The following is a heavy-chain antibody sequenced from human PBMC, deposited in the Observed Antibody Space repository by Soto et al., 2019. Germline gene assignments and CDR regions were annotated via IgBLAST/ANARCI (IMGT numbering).Heavy chain of an antibody. V-gene: IGHV3-7*01. J-gene: IGHJ4*02. CDR1: GFTFSSYW. CDR2: IKQDGSEK. D-gene: IGHD3-22*01. CDR3: ARGDYYYDSSGYYQEFDY. Sequence: GGSLRLSCAASGFTFSSYWMSWVRQAPGKGLEWVANIKQDGSEKYYVDSVKGRFTISRDNAKNSLYLQMNSLRAEDTAVYYCARGDYYYDSSGYYQEFDYWRQGTLVSLS.